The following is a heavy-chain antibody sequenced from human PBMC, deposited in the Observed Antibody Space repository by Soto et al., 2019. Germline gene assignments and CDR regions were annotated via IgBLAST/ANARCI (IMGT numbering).Heavy chain of an antibody. CDR1: GFTFSTYT. CDR3: AKARGAAVICDY. CDR2: ISPTRTYI. J-gene: IGHJ4*02. V-gene: IGHV3-21*04. D-gene: IGHD2-15*01. Sequence: EVQLVESGGRLLKPGASLRLACAASGFTFSTYTMNWVRQAPGKGLEWVSSISPTRTYIHYADSVQGSFSSSRDNAMNAVDLEMNSLRPDDPAVYYCAKARGAAVICDYWGQGTLVAVSS.